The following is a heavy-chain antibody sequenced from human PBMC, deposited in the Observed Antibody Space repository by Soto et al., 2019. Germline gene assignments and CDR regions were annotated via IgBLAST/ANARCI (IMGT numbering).Heavy chain of an antibody. CDR1: GFTFSSYA. CDR3: ARALGYGDYVGGWFDP. D-gene: IGHD4-17*01. V-gene: IGHV3-30-3*01. CDR2: ISYDGSNK. Sequence: QVQLVESGGGVVQPGRSLRLSCAASGFTFSSYAMRWVRQAPGKGLEWVAVISYDGSNKYYADSVKGRFTISRDNSKNTLYLQMNSLRAEDTAVYYCARALGYGDYVGGWFDPWGQGTLVTVSS. J-gene: IGHJ5*02.